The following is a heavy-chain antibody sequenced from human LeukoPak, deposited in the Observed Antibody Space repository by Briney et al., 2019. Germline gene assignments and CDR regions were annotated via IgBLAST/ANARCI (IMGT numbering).Heavy chain of an antibody. Sequence: GGSLRLSCAGSGFSFSGTWLNWVRQAPGQGMEWVGRINTRTDGATTTYAAPVKGRFTISRDDSKSTLYLEMNSLKTEDTAVYYCTTEFWYYFNNWGQGTLVTVSS. CDR2: INTRTDGATT. D-gene: IGHD3-3*01. CDR3: TTEFWYYFNN. CDR1: GFSFSGTW. J-gene: IGHJ4*02. V-gene: IGHV3-15*01.